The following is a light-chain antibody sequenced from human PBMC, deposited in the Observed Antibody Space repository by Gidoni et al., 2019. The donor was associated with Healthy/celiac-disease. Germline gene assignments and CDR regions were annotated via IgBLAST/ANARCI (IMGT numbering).Light chain of an antibody. CDR1: QSISSY. CDR2: AAS. J-gene: IGKJ2*01. Sequence: DIHITQSPSSLSASVGDRVTITCRASQSISSYLNWYQQKPGKAPKLLIYAASSLHSGVPSRFSGSGSGTDFTLTISSLQPEDFATYYCQQRYSTPYTFGQGTKLEIK. CDR3: QQRYSTPYT. V-gene: IGKV1-39*01.